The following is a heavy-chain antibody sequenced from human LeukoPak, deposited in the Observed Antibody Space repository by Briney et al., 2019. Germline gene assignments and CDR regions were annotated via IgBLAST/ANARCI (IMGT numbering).Heavy chain of an antibody. D-gene: IGHD3-10*01. CDR1: GFTFTISA. CDR2: IVVGSGNT. V-gene: IGHV1-58*01. J-gene: IGHJ4*02. CDR3: AAGVNVWFGELYRLDY. Sequence: ASVKVSFTASGFTFTISAVQWVRQARGQRREWIGWIVVGSGNTNYAQKFQERVTITRDMSTSTAYMELSSLRSEDTAVYYCAAGVNVWFGELYRLDYWGQGTLVTVSS.